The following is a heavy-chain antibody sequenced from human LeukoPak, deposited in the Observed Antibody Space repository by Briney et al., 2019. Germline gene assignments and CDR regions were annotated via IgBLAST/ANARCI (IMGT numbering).Heavy chain of an antibody. D-gene: IGHD2-2*01. CDR3: ARVKKVPAATYNWFDR. J-gene: IGHJ5*02. V-gene: IGHV1-8*01. CDR2: MNPNSGNT. Sequence: ASVKVSCKASGYTFTSYDIDWVRQATGQGLEWMGWMNPNSGNTGYAQKFQGRVTMTRNTSISTAYMELSSLRSEDTAVYYCARVKKVPAATYNWFDRWGQGTLVTVSS. CDR1: GYTFTSYD.